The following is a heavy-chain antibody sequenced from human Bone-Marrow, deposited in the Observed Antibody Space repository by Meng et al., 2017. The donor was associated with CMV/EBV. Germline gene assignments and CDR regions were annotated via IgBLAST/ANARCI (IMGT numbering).Heavy chain of an antibody. J-gene: IGHJ4*02. CDR3: ARGEDYYDSSGLIDY. CDR1: GYTFTSYG. Sequence: ASVKVSCKASGYTFTSYGISWVRQAPGQGLEWMGWISAYNGNTNYAQKLQGRVTMTTDTSTTAAYMELRSLRSDDTAVYYCARGEDYYDSSGLIDYWGQGTRVTGSS. V-gene: IGHV1-18*01. CDR2: ISAYNGNT. D-gene: IGHD3-22*01.